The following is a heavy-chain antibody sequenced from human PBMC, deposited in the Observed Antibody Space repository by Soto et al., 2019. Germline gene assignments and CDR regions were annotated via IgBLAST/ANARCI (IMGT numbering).Heavy chain of an antibody. CDR1: GFTFSDHF. Sequence: EVQLVESGGGLVQPGGSLRVSCAASGFTFSDHFMDWVRQAPGKGLEWIGRIRNKGSSYSTEYAASVEGRFSISRDDSSNSLSLQMNSLNIEDTAVDYCTRDYNWANDYWGQGTLVTVSS. CDR3: TRDYNWANDY. CDR2: IRNKGSSYST. J-gene: IGHJ4*02. V-gene: IGHV3-72*01. D-gene: IGHD1-20*01.